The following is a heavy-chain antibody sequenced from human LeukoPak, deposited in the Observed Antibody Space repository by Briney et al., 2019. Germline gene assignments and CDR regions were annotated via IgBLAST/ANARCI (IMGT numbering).Heavy chain of an antibody. D-gene: IGHD6-13*01. J-gene: IGHJ4*02. CDR1: GFTFSDYY. CDR3: ARVGSIAAAGTPDY. Sequence: GGSLRLPCAASGFTFSDYYMSWIRQAPGKGLEWVSYISSSGSTMYYADSVKGRFTISRDNAKNSLYLQMNSLRAEDTAVYYCARVGSIAAAGTPDYWGQGTLVTVSS. V-gene: IGHV3-11*01. CDR2: ISSSGSTM.